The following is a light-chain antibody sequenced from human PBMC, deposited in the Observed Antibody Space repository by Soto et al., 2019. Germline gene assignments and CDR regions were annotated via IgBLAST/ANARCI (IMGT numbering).Light chain of an antibody. CDR2: DAS. V-gene: IGKV1-5*01. Sequence: DIQMTQSPSTLSASVGDRVTITCRASQSINTWLAWYQQKPGKAPHLLIYDASTLESEVPSRFSGSGSGTDFTLTINNLQPEDVATYYCQKYDRAPFTFGPGTKVDI. J-gene: IGKJ3*01. CDR1: QSINTW. CDR3: QKYDRAPFT.